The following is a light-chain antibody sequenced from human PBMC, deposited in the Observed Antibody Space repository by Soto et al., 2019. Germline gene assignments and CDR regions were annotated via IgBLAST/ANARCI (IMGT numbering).Light chain of an antibody. Sequence: QSVLTQPASLSGSPGQSITISCTGTSSDFGSYNLVSWYQQHPGKAPKLMIYEGSKRPSGVSNRFSGSKSGNTASLTISGLQAEDEADYYCCSYAGSSIPYVFGTGTKVTVL. CDR3: CSYAGSSIPYV. CDR1: SSDFGSYNL. V-gene: IGLV2-23*01. J-gene: IGLJ1*01. CDR2: EGS.